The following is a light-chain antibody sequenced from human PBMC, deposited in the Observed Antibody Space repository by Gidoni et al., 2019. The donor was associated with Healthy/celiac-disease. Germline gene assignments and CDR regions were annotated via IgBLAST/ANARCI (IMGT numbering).Light chain of an antibody. J-gene: IGKJ4*01. CDR1: HSISSY. Sequence: DIPMTQSPSSLSASVGDRVTITCRASHSISSYLNWYQQKPGNAPKLLIYAASSLQSGVPSRFSGSGCGTDFTLIISSLKPEESATYYGQQSYSTPLTCGGGTKVEIK. CDR2: AAS. CDR3: QQSYSTPLT. V-gene: IGKV1-39*01.